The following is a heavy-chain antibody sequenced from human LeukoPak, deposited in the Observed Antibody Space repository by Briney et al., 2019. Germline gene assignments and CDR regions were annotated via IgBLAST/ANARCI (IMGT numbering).Heavy chain of an antibody. CDR2: IYYSGST. J-gene: IGHJ4*02. D-gene: IGHD3-16*02. CDR1: GGSISSYY. CDR3: ARVSLYDYVWGSYRTFDY. Sequence: SETLSLTWTVSGGSISSYYWSWIRQPPGKGLEWIGYIYYSGSTNYNPSLKSRVTISVDTSKNQFSLKLSSVTAADTAVYYCARVSLYDYVWGSYRTFDYWGQGTLVTVSS. V-gene: IGHV4-59*01.